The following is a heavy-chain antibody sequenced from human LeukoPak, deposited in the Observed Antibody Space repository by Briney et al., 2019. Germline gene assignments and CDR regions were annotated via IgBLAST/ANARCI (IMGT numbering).Heavy chain of an antibody. CDR1: GGSFSGYY. J-gene: IGHJ4*02. D-gene: IGHD6-13*01. CDR2: INHSGST. CDR3: ASSSSWSGFDY. V-gene: IGHV4-34*01. Sequence: SETLSLTCAVYGGSFSGYYWSWIRQPPGKGLEWIGEINHSGSTNYNPSLKSRVTISVDTSKNQFSLKLSSETAADTAVYYCASSSSWSGFDYWGQGTLVTVSS.